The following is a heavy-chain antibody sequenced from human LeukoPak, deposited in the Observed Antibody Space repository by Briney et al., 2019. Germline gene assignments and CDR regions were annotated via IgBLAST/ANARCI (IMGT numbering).Heavy chain of an antibody. Sequence: PSETLSLTCTVSGGSISSYYWSWIRQPPGKGLEWIGYIYYSGSTNYNPSLKSRVTISVDTSKNQFSLKLSSVTAADTAVYYCARDMFNYDQGPINWFDPWGQGTLVTVSS. CDR2: IYYSGST. D-gene: IGHD3-22*01. V-gene: IGHV4-59*01. J-gene: IGHJ5*02. CDR1: GGSISSYY. CDR3: ARDMFNYDQGPINWFDP.